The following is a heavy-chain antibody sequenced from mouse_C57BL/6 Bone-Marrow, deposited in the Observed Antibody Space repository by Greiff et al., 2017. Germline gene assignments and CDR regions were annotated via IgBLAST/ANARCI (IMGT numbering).Heavy chain of an antibody. CDR1: GYTFTSYW. J-gene: IGHJ3*01. Sequence: VQLQQPGAELVKPGASVTLSCKASGYTFTSYWMQWVKQRPGQGLELIGEIDPSASYTNYNQKFKGKATLTVDTSSSTAYMQLRSLTSEDSAVYYCAPAWAYWCQGTLVTVSA. CDR2: IDPSASYT. CDR3: APAWAY. V-gene: IGHV1-50*01.